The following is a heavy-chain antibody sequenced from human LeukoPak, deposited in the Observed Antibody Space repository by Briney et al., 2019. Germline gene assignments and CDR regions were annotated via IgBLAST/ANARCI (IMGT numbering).Heavy chain of an antibody. Sequence: GGSLRLSCAASGFTFSIYEMNCVRQAPGKGLECNSYISGGATIFYADSVQGRSTISRDNAKNSLYLQMNSLRAEDTAVYYCARAAYYYDSSGRYYYFDYWGQGTLVTVSS. V-gene: IGHV3-48*03. D-gene: IGHD3-22*01. CDR2: ISGGATI. CDR3: ARAAYYYDSSGRYYYFDY. J-gene: IGHJ4*02. CDR1: GFTFSIYE.